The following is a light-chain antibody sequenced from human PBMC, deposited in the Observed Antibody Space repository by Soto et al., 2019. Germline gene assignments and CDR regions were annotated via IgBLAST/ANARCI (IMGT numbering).Light chain of an antibody. CDR2: GAS. V-gene: IGKV3-20*01. J-gene: IGKJ5*01. CDR3: HHYGGSPIT. Sequence: EIVLTQSPGTLSLSPGVRATLSCSASQSVSNNYLAWYQQKPGQAPRLLIYGASNRATGIPDRFSGSGSGTDFTLTISSLQSEDFAVYYCHHYGGSPITFGQGTRLEIK. CDR1: QSVSNNY.